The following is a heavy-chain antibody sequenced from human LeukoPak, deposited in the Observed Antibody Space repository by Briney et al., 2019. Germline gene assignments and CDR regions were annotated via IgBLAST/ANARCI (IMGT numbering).Heavy chain of an antibody. CDR1: GFAVSSNY. CDR3: ARSDYTDPYFDY. Sequence: GGSLRLSCAASGFAVSSNYMSWVRQAPGKGLEWVSYISSSGSTIYYADSVKGRFTISRDNAKNSLYLQMNSLRAEDTAVYYCARSDYTDPYFDYWGQGTLVTVSS. D-gene: IGHD4-11*01. V-gene: IGHV3-11*04. CDR2: ISSSGSTI. J-gene: IGHJ4*02.